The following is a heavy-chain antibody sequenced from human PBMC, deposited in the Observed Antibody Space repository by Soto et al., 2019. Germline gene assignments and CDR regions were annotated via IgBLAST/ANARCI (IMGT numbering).Heavy chain of an antibody. Sequence: PGGSLRLSCEASGFTFNTYSMHWVRQPPGKGLEWLAAIWYDGTQKYYADSVKGRFIISRDNSKKTLYLEMNSLRAEDTAVYYSARAGGPTMTVLWHFDPWGQGTLVTVSS. CDR3: ARAGGPTMTVLWHFDP. CDR1: GFTFNTYS. D-gene: IGHD4-17*01. J-gene: IGHJ5*02. CDR2: IWYDGTQK. V-gene: IGHV3-33*01.